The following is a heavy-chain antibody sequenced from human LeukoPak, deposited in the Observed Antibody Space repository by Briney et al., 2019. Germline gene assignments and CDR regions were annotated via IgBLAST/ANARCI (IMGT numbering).Heavy chain of an antibody. Sequence: SETLSLTCTVSGGSLSSYYWNWIRQPAGKGLEWIGRIYTSGSTNYNPSLKSRVTMSVDTSKNHFSLKLTSVTAADTAVYYCARVSWSPGTSYYYMDVWGKGTTITVSS. CDR2: IYTSGST. CDR3: ARVSWSPGTSYYYMDV. D-gene: IGHD1-1*01. CDR1: GGSLSSYY. J-gene: IGHJ6*03. V-gene: IGHV4-4*07.